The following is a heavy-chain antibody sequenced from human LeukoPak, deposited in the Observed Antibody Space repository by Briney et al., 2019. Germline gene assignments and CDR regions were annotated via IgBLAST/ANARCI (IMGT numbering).Heavy chain of an antibody. D-gene: IGHD6-6*01. Sequence: GGSLRLSCAASVFTFHSYSLNWVRQAPGKGLEWVSSLSSSSRYIYYADSPRGRFTISRDNAKNSLYLQMNSLRAEDTAVYYCARGRAGSSSRYYYMDVWGKGTTVTVSS. V-gene: IGHV3-21*01. CDR1: VFTFHSYS. J-gene: IGHJ6*03. CDR2: LSSSSRYI. CDR3: ARGRAGSSSRYYYMDV.